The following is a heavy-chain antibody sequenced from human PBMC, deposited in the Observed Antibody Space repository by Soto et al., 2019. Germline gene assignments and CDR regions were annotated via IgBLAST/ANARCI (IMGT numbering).Heavy chain of an antibody. CDR1: GYTFTSYG. Sequence: ASVKVSCKASGYTFTSYGISWVRQAPGQGLEWKGWISAYNGNTNYAQKLQGRDTMTTDTSKSTAYIELRGLRSDDTAVYYGGKRVERFFTNGLCYSPPEADNNWFDPGGQGTRVTVSS. D-gene: IGHD2-8*01. CDR2: ISAYNGNT. J-gene: IGHJ5*02. V-gene: IGHV1-18*01. CDR3: GKRVERFFTNGLCYSPPEADNNWFDP.